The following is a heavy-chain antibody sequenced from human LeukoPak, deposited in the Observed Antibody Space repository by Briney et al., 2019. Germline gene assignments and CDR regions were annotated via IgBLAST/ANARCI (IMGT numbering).Heavy chain of an antibody. CDR2: ISHDGNNK. V-gene: IGHV3-30*18. CDR3: AKDRRPKSRSWAAH. Sequence: GGSLRPSCVASAFTFGTYGMHWVRQAPGKGLEWVALISHDGNNKYYADSVQGRFTISRDNSENTLYLQMNSLRTEDTAVYYCAKDRRPKSRSWAAHWGQGTLVTVSS. J-gene: IGHJ4*02. CDR1: AFTFGTYG. D-gene: IGHD6-13*01.